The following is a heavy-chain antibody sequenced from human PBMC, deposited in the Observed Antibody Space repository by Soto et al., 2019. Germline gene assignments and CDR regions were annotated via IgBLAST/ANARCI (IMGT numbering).Heavy chain of an antibody. D-gene: IGHD3-3*01. V-gene: IGHV1-18*01. CDR3: ARDLDGYDFWSGSYYYGMDV. Sequence: VASVKVSCKASGYTFTSYGISWVRQAPGQGLEWMGWISAYNGNTNYAQKLQGRVTMTTDTSTSTAYMELRSLRSDDTAVYYCARDLDGYDFWSGSYYYGMDVWGQGTTVTVSS. J-gene: IGHJ6*02. CDR1: GYTFTSYG. CDR2: ISAYNGNT.